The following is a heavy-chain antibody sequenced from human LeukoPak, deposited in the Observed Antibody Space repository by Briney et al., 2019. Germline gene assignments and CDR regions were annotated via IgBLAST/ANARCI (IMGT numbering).Heavy chain of an antibody. D-gene: IGHD2-2*01. CDR1: GYTFTSYY. Sequence: ASVKVSCKASGYTFTSYYMHWVRQAPGQGLEWMGIINPGGGSTSYAQKFQGRVTMTRDTSTSTVYMELSSLRSEDTAVYYCARADIVVVPAATTTFDYWGQGALVTVSS. J-gene: IGHJ4*02. CDR2: INPGGGST. V-gene: IGHV1-46*03. CDR3: ARADIVVVPAATTTFDY.